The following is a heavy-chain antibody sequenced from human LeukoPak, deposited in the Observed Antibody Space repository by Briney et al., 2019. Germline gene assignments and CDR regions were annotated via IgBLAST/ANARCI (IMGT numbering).Heavy chain of an antibody. D-gene: IGHD7-27*01. CDR2: MYHSGST. CDR3: ARGFRGDNFDY. V-gene: IGHV4-39*07. J-gene: IGHJ4*02. CDR1: GGSISSSSYY. Sequence: SETLSLTCTVSGGSISSSSYYWGWIRQPPGKGLEWIGTMYHSGSTNYNPSLKSRVTISVDTSKNQFCLKLSSVTAADTAVYFCARGFRGDNFDYWGQGTLVTVSS.